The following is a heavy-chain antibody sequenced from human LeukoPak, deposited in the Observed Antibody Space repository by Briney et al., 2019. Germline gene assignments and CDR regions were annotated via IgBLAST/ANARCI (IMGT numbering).Heavy chain of an antibody. CDR3: ATSPSCSGGSCYHNWFDP. Sequence: ASVKVSCKASGGTFSGYAISWVRQAPGQGLEWMGRIIPIFGTANYAQKFQGRVTITTDESTSTAYMELSSLRSEDTAVYYCATSPSCSGGSCYHNWFDPWGQGTLVTVSS. J-gene: IGHJ5*02. D-gene: IGHD2-15*01. CDR2: IIPIFGTA. CDR1: GGTFSGYA. V-gene: IGHV1-69*05.